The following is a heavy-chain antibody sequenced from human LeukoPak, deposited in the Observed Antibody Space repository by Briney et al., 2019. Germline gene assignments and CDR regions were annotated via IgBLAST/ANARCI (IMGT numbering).Heavy chain of an antibody. D-gene: IGHD3-3*01. J-gene: IGHJ6*02. CDR1: GGSFSGYY. CDR2: IYYSGST. CDR3: ARDRSAEVTIFGVVIPHYYYYGMDV. V-gene: IGHV4-59*01. Sequence: SETLSLTCAVYGGSFSGYYWSWIRQPPGKGLEWIGYIYYSGSTNYNPSLKSRVTISVDTSKNQFSLKLSSVTAADTAVYYCARDRSAEVTIFGVVIPHYYYYGMDVWGQGTTVTVSS.